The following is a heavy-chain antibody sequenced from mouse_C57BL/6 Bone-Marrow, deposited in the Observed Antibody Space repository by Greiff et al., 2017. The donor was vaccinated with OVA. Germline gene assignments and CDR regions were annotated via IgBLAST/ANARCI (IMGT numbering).Heavy chain of an antibody. J-gene: IGHJ1*03. Sequence: VQLKESGPELVKPGASVKISCKASGYSFTDYNMNWVKQSNGKSLEWIGVINPNYGTTSYNQKFKGKATLTVDQSSSTAYMQLNSLTSEDSAVYYCAFITTVVATSDVWGTGTTVTVSS. V-gene: IGHV1-39*01. CDR2: INPNYGTT. CDR3: AFITTVVATSDV. D-gene: IGHD1-1*01. CDR1: GYSFTDYN.